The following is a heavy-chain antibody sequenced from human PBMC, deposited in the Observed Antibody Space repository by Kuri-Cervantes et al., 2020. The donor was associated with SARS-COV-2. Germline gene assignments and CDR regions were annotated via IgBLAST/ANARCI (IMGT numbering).Heavy chain of an antibody. V-gene: IGHV1-46*01. J-gene: IGHJ6*02. D-gene: IGHD2-8*01. CDR1: GYTFTSYY. CDR2: INPSGGST. Sequence: ASVKVSCKASGYTFTSYYMHWVRQAPGQGLEWMGIINPSGGSTSYAQKFQGRLTMTRDTSTSKVYMQLSSLRSDDTAVYYCARGYCTNVVCSAYYYYYGMDVWGQGTTVTVSS. CDR3: ARGYCTNVVCSAYYYYYGMDV.